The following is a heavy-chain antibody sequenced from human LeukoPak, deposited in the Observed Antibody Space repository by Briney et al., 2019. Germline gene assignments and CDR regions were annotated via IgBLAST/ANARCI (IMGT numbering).Heavy chain of an antibody. Sequence: PSETLSLTCTVSGGSISSYYWSWIRQPAGKGLEWIGRIYTSGSTNYNPSLKSRVPMSVDTSKNQFSRKLSSVTAADTAVYYCARDLEYCGGDCPTYWYFDLWGRGTLVTVSS. D-gene: IGHD2-21*02. J-gene: IGHJ2*01. V-gene: IGHV4-4*07. CDR2: IYTSGST. CDR1: GGSISSYY. CDR3: ARDLEYCGGDCPTYWYFDL.